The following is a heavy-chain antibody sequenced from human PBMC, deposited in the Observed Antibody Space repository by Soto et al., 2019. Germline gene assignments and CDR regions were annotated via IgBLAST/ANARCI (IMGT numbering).Heavy chain of an antibody. CDR3: ARGLISSLGEFDY. D-gene: IGHD2-21*01. CDR2: IYYSGST. Sequence: PSETLCLTFTVSGGSISSYYWSWIRQPRGKGLELIGYIYYSGSTNYNPSLKSRVTISVDTSKNQFSLKLSSVTAADTAVYYCARGLISSLGEFDYWGQGTLVTVSS. CDR1: GGSISSYY. J-gene: IGHJ4*02. V-gene: IGHV4-59*01.